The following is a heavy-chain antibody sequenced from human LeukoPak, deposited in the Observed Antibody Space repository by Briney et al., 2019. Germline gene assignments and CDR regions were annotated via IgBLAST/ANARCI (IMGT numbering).Heavy chain of an antibody. CDR2: IYYSGST. Sequence: SETLSLTCTVSGGSLSNYYWNWIRQPPGKGLEWIAYIYYSGSTNYNPSLKSRVTISLDTSKNQISLKLSSVTTADTAVYYCARMPDILTGLDSWGQGTLVTVSS. D-gene: IGHD3-9*01. CDR3: ARMPDILTGLDS. CDR1: GGSLSNYY. J-gene: IGHJ4*02. V-gene: IGHV4-59*01.